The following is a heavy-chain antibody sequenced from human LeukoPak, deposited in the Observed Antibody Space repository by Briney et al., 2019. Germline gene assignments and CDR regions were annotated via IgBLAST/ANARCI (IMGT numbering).Heavy chain of an antibody. CDR2: IDWDDDK. Sequence: ESGPALVKPTQTLTLTCTFSGFSLSTSGMCVSWIRQPPGRALEWLARIDWDDDKYYSTSLKTRLTISKDTSKNQVVLTMTNMDPVDTATYYCARMVECGSSWYGDYFDYWGQGTLVTVSS. D-gene: IGHD6-13*01. CDR1: GFSLSTSGMC. CDR3: ARMVECGSSWYGDYFDY. V-gene: IGHV2-70*11. J-gene: IGHJ4*02.